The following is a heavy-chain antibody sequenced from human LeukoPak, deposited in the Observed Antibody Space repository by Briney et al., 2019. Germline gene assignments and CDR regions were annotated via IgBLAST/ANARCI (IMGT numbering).Heavy chain of an antibody. Sequence: GSLRLSCAASGFTFSSFWIYWVRHAPGKGLVWVSRINSDGSETMYADSVKGRFTISRDNAKNTLYLEMNTLRAEDTAVYYCARVRMGDDFNPFDYWGQGTLVTVSS. CDR1: GFTFSSFW. J-gene: IGHJ4*02. V-gene: IGHV3-74*03. CDR2: INSDGSET. D-gene: IGHD3-16*01. CDR3: ARVRMGDDFNPFDY.